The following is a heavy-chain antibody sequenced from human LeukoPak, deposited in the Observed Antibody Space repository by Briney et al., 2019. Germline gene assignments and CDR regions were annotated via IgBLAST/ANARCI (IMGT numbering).Heavy chain of an antibody. CDR3: ARTSIAARRANAFDI. Sequence: PSETLSLTCAVSGGSISSGGYSWSWIRQPPGKGLEWIGYIYHSGSTYYNPSLKSRVTISVHRSKNQFSLKLSSVTAADTAVYYCARTSIAARRANAFDIWGQGTMVTVSS. CDR1: GGSISSGGYS. J-gene: IGHJ3*02. V-gene: IGHV4-30-2*01. D-gene: IGHD6-6*01. CDR2: IYHSGST.